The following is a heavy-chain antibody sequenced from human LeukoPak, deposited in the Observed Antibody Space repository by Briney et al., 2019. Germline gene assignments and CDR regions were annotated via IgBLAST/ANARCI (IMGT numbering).Heavy chain of an antibody. D-gene: IGHD5-24*01. CDR1: GLTLSSYG. Sequence: PGPCLRPSCAPSGLTLSSYGTHSVRQAPGEGLGWVAVIWYDGSNKYYADSVKGRFTISRDNSKNTLYLQMNSLRAEDTAVYYCARALMATGSDYWGQGTLVTVSS. CDR3: ARALMATGSDY. V-gene: IGHV3-33*01. CDR2: IWYDGSNK. J-gene: IGHJ4*02.